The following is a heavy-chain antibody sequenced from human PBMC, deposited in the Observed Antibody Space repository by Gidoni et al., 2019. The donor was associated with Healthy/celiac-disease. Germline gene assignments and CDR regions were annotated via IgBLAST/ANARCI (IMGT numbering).Heavy chain of an antibody. V-gene: IGHV4-34*01. J-gene: IGHJ4*02. CDR1: GGSFSGYY. Sequence: QVQLQQWGAGLLKPSETLSLTCAVYGGSFSGYYWSWIRQPPGKGLEWIGEINHSGSTNYNPSLKSRVTISVDTSKNQFSLKLSSVTAADTAVYYCARGLRVFGVVYYFDYWGQGTLVTVSS. CDR3: ARGLRVFGVVYYFDY. D-gene: IGHD3-3*01. CDR2: INHSGST.